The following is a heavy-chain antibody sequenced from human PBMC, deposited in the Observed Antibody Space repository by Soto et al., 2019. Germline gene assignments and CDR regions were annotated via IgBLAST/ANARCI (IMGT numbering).Heavy chain of an antibody. D-gene: IGHD3-22*01. CDR2: ISAYNGNT. Sequence: ASVKVSCKASGYTFTSYGISWVRQAPGQGLEWMGWISAYNGNTNYAQKLQGRVAMTTDTSTSTAYMELRSLRSDDTAVYYCARSLLSYDSSGYSAYWGQGALVTVSS. CDR1: GYTFTSYG. V-gene: IGHV1-18*04. CDR3: ARSLLSYDSSGYSAY. J-gene: IGHJ4*02.